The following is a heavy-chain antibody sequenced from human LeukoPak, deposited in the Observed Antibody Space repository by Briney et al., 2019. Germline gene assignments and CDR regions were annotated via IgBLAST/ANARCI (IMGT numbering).Heavy chain of an antibody. D-gene: IGHD2-15*01. V-gene: IGHV3-33*01. CDR1: GFTFSSYG. Sequence: PGGSLRLSCAASGFTFSSYGMHWVRQAPGKGLECVAVIWYDGSNKYYADSVKGRFTISRDNSKNTLYLQMNSLRAEDTAVYYCAREDIVVVVAATAYYYGMDVWGQGTTVTVSS. J-gene: IGHJ6*02. CDR3: AREDIVVVVAATAYYYGMDV. CDR2: IWYDGSNK.